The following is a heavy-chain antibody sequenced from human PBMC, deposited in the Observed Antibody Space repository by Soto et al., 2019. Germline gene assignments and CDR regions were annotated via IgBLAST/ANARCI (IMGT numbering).Heavy chain of an antibody. D-gene: IGHD4-4*01. Sequence: ASETLSLTCTVSGGSISSYYWSWIRQPPGKGLEWIGYIYYSGSTNYNPSLKSRVTISMDTSKNQLSLKLTSMTAADTAVYYCARDMHAGFTQYSKCFQIWGQGTKVIVSS. V-gene: IGHV4-59*01. CDR2: IYYSGST. J-gene: IGHJ3*02. CDR3: ARDMHAGFTQYSKCFQI. CDR1: GGSISSYY.